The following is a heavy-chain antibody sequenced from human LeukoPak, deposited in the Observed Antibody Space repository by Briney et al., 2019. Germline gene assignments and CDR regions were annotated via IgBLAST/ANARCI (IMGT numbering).Heavy chain of an antibody. CDR3: ARVGDTAMVTGPGAFDI. CDR2: IYSGGST. V-gene: IGHV3-66*01. D-gene: IGHD5-18*01. CDR1: GFTVSSNY. Sequence: QPGGSLRLSCAASGFTVSSNYMSRVRQAPGKGLEWVSVIYSGGSTYYADSVKGRFTISRDNSKNTLYLQMNSLRAEDTAVYYCARVGDTAMVTGPGAFDIWGQGTMVTVSS. J-gene: IGHJ3*02.